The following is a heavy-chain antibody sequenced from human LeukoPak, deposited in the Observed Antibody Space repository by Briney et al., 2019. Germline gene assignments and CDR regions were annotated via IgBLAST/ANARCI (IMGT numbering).Heavy chain of an antibody. J-gene: IGHJ5*02. CDR1: GYTFTGYY. V-gene: IGHV1-2*02. Sequence: ASVKVSCKASGYTFTGYYMHWVRQAPGQGLEWMGWINPNNGGTNYAQKFQGRVTMTRDTSISTAYMELSSLTSDDTAVYHCARGRRFDPWGQGTLVTVSS. CDR3: ARGRRFDP. CDR2: INPNNGGT.